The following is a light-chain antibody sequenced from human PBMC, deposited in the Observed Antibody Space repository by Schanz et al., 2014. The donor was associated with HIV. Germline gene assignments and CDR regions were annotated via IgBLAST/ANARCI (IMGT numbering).Light chain of an antibody. V-gene: IGKV3-20*01. CDR2: GAS. CDR1: QSVKSNF. CDR3: QHYGSS. Sequence: EIVLTQSPGTLSLSPGERGTLSCRASQSVKSNFIGWYQQKPGQAPRLLIFGASNRATGIPDRFSGSGSGTDFTLTISRLEPEDFAVYYCQHYGSSFGPGTKVDIK. J-gene: IGKJ3*01.